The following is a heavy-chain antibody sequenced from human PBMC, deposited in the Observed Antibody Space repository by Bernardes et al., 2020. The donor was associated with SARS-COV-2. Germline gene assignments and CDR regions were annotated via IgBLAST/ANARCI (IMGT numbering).Heavy chain of an antibody. CDR3: ARESTPGLRAIDD. CDR2: ISAYNGNI. D-gene: IGHD3-16*01. Sequence: ASVKVSCKASGYSFSSYGIIWVRQAPGQGLEWMGWISAYNGNIEYAQKFQGRVTMTTDTSANTGYMDLRSLRSDDTAVYYCARESTPGLRAIDDWGPGTLVTVSS. V-gene: IGHV1-18*01. CDR1: GYSFSSYG. J-gene: IGHJ4*02.